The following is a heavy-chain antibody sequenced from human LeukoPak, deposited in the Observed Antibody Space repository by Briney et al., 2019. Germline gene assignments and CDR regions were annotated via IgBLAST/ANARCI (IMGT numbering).Heavy chain of an antibody. CDR3: AKDHPLPYYDFWSGSNYFDY. D-gene: IGHD3-3*01. CDR2: IRYDGSNK. CDR1: GLTFSSYG. J-gene: IGHJ4*02. Sequence: GGSLRLSCAASGLTFSSYGMHWVRQAPGKGLEWVAFIRYDGSNKYYADSVKGRFTISRDNSKNTLYLQMNSLRAEDTAVYYCAKDHPLPYYDFWSGSNYFDYWGQGTLVTVSP. V-gene: IGHV3-30*02.